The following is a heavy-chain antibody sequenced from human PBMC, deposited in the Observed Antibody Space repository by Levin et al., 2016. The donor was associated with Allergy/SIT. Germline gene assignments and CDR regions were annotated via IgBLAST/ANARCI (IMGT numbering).Heavy chain of an antibody. J-gene: IGHJ6*02. Sequence: SETLFLTCTVSGGSVNSGGYRWIWIRQPPGKGLEWIGYISNGGTTNYNPSLESRVTISVDTSKNQFSLQLSSVTAADTAVYYCARGGTTETTSYGVDVWGLGTTVTVSS. CDR2: ISNGGTT. CDR3: ARGGTTETTSYGVDV. CDR1: GGSVNSGGYR. V-gene: IGHV4-61*08. D-gene: IGHD1-1*01.